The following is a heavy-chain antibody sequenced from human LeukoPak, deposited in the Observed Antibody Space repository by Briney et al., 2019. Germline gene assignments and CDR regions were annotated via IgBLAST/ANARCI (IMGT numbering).Heavy chain of an antibody. J-gene: IGHJ4*02. CDR1: GFIFSNYW. V-gene: IGHV3-74*01. D-gene: IGHD3-22*01. Sequence: GGSLRLSCAGSGFIFSNYWMHWVRQTPGRGLEWVSRVTGRFTMSRYNPGNTVYLQMYNLRTEDTAVYYCARVLGGSGGYWHFDNWGRGTPVTVSS. CDR3: ARVLGGSGGYWHFDN.